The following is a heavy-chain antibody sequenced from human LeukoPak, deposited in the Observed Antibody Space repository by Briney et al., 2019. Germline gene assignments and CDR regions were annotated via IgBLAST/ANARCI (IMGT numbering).Heavy chain of an antibody. CDR3: ARRLGGADVFDI. CDR2: IYPGDSDS. CDR1: GYSFSNYW. J-gene: IGHJ3*02. Sequence: GESLKISCKGSGYSFSNYWIAWVRQMPGKGLEWMGIIYPGDSDSKYSRSFQGQVTTSADTSINTAYLQWSSLMASDSGMYYCARRLGGADVFDIWGQGTMVIVSS. V-gene: IGHV5-51*01. D-gene: IGHD3-16*01.